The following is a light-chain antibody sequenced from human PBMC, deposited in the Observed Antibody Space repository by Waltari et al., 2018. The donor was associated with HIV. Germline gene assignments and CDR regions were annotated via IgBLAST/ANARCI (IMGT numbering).Light chain of an antibody. J-gene: IGLJ3*02. V-gene: IGLV2-8*01. Sequence: QSALTQPPSASGSPGQSVTISCTGTSSDVGGSKYVSWYQQNPGKAPKLIIYEVNTRPSGVPERFLGSKSANTASLTVSGLQADDEADYYCNAYAGSNNWVFGGGTKLTVL. CDR2: EVN. CDR3: NAYAGSNNWV. CDR1: SSDVGGSKY.